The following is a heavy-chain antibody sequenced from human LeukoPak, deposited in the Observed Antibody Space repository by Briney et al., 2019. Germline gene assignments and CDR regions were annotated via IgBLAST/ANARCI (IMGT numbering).Heavy chain of an antibody. V-gene: IGHV3-23*01. Sequence: GGSLRLSCAASGSTFSSYAMNWVRQAPGKGLEWVSGLSGNGGNQYYADSVKGRFTISRDNSKNTLFLQMNSLRAEDTAIYYCARDPNGSGPDFDCWGQGTLVTVSS. CDR3: ARDPNGSGPDFDC. D-gene: IGHD3-10*01. CDR1: GSTFSSYA. J-gene: IGHJ4*02. CDR2: LSGNGGNQ.